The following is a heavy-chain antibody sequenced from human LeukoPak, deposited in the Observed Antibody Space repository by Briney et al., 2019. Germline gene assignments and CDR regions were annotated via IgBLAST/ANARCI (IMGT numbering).Heavy chain of an antibody. CDR3: ARSDFWSGSPFDY. D-gene: IGHD3-3*01. Sequence: ASVKVSCKASGYTFTGYYMHWVRQAPGQGLEWMGWINPNSGGTNYAQKFQGRVTMTRDTSISTAYMELSRLRSDDTAVYYCARSDFWSGSPFDYWGQGTLVTVSS. CDR1: GYTFTGYY. CDR2: INPNSGGT. V-gene: IGHV1-2*02. J-gene: IGHJ4*02.